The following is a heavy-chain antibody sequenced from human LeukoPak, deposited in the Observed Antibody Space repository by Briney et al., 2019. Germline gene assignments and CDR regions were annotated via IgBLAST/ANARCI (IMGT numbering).Heavy chain of an antibody. D-gene: IGHD3-9*01. J-gene: IGHJ4*02. V-gene: IGHV4-34*01. Sequence: SETLSLTCAVYGGSFSGYYWSWICQPPGKGLEWIGEINHSGSTNYNPSLKSRVTISVDTSKNQFSLKLSSVTAADTAVYYCAGPGGYSDWLPLGYWGQGTLVTVSS. CDR3: AGPGGYSDWLPLGY. CDR2: INHSGST. CDR1: GGSFSGYY.